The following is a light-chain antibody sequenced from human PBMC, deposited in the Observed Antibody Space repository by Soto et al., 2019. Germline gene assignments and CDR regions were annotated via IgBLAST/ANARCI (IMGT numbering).Light chain of an antibody. CDR2: SNN. V-gene: IGLV1-44*01. J-gene: IGLJ7*01. CDR1: SSNIGSNT. CDR3: AAWDDSLGAV. Sequence: QSVLTQPPLASGTPGQRVTISCSGSSSNIGSNTVNWYQQLPGTAPKLLIYSNNQRPSGVPDRFSGSKSGTSASLAISGLQSEDEADYYCAAWDDSLGAVFGGGTQLTVL.